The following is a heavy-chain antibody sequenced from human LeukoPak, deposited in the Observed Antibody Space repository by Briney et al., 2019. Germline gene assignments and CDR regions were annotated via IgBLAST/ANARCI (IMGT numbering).Heavy chain of an antibody. Sequence: SETLSLTCAVSGYSISSGYYWGWIRQPPGKGLEWIGSIYYSGSTYYNPSLKSRVTISVDTSKNQFSLKLSSVTAADTAVYYCARHVLLNWFDPWGQGTLVTVSS. D-gene: IGHD4/OR15-4a*01. J-gene: IGHJ5*02. CDR3: ARHVLLNWFDP. V-gene: IGHV4-38-2*01. CDR2: IYYSGST. CDR1: GYSISSGYY.